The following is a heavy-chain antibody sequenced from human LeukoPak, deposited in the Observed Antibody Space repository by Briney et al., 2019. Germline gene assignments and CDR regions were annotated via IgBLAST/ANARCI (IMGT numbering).Heavy chain of an antibody. J-gene: IGHJ4*02. CDR1: GYRFTSYW. Sequence: AGEALEISCKGSGYRFTSYWIGWVRPVPGKGLEWMGIIYPGTSDTRYSPSFQGQVTISADKSISTAYLQWSRLKASDTAMYYCARRGYCSGGSCHSAHFDYWGQGTLVTVSS. V-gene: IGHV5-51*01. D-gene: IGHD2-15*01. CDR3: ARRGYCSGGSCHSAHFDY. CDR2: IYPGTSDT.